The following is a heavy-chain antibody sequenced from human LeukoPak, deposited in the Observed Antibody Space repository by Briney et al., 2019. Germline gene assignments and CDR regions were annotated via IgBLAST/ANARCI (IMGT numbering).Heavy chain of an antibody. D-gene: IGHD5-24*01. CDR2: ISGSTGST. V-gene: IGHV3-23*01. CDR1: GFTFSNYA. Sequence: PGGSLRLSCAASGFTFSNYAMNWVRQAPGKGLEWVSLISGSTGSTYYADSVKGRFSISRDNSKNTLYLQMNSLRAEDTAVYYCASGRPVRWPARSHPYYFDYWGQGTLVTVSS. CDR3: ASGRPVRWPARSHPYYFDY. J-gene: IGHJ4*02.